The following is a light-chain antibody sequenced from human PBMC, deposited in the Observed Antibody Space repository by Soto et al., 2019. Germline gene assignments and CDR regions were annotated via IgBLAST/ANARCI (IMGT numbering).Light chain of an antibody. CDR2: SAS. Sequence: DIQMTQSPSSLSATVGDRVTLTCRASQNIDKSLNWYQQKPGQAPKVLIYSASRLESGVPSRFSAGGSGTDFAITITSLQSDDFATYFCQQSHSSPFAFGPGTRVDL. V-gene: IGKV1-39*01. CDR1: QNIDKS. CDR3: QQSHSSPFA. J-gene: IGKJ3*01.